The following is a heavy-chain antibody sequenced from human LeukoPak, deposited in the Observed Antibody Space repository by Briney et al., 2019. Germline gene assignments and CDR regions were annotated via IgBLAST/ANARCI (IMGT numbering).Heavy chain of an antibody. CDR3: ARVGVPVTTFDY. J-gene: IGHJ4*02. CDR1: GYTFTSYA. Sequence: ASVKVSCKASGYTFTSYAMHWVRQAPGQRLEWMGWINAGNGNTKYSQKFQGRVTITRDTSASTAYMELSSLRSEDTGVYYCARVGVPVTTFDYWGQGTLVTVSS. CDR2: INAGNGNT. V-gene: IGHV1-3*01. D-gene: IGHD4-17*01.